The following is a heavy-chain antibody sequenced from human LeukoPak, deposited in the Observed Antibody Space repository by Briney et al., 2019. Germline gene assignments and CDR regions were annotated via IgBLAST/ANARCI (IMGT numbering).Heavy chain of an antibody. CDR3: ARGGLLWSRSMDV. V-gene: IGHV3-9*01. J-gene: IGHJ6*02. CDR1: GFTFDDYA. CDR2: ISWNSGSI. Sequence: GRSLRLSCAASGFTFDDYAMHWVRQAPGKGLEWVSGISWNSGSIGYADSVKGRSTISRDNAKNSLYLQMNSLRAEDTALYYCARGGLLWSRSMDVWGQGTTVTVSS. D-gene: IGHD3-10*01.